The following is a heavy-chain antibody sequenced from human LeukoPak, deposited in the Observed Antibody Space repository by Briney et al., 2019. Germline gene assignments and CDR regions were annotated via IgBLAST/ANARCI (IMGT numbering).Heavy chain of an antibody. V-gene: IGHV3-30*04. Sequence: GTSLRLSCAASGFIFSTYAMHWVRQAPGKGPEWVAIISYDGRNQYYGDSVEGRFTISRDNSRNTLYLEMNSLRPDDTALYYCARDFVEGKKWLVHFDHWGQGTLVSVST. CDR1: GFIFSTYA. CDR2: ISYDGRNQ. D-gene: IGHD6-19*01. CDR3: ARDFVEGKKWLVHFDH. J-gene: IGHJ4*02.